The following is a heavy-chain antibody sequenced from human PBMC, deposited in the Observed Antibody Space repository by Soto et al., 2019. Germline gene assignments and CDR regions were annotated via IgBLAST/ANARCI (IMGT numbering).Heavy chain of an antibody. V-gene: IGHV3-30*03. CDR2: ISYEGINK. Sequence: QVQLVESGGGVVQPGRSLGLSCAASGFTFNPYGMHWVRQAPGKGLEWVAAISYEGINKYYADSVKGRFTISRDNSKNTLYVQMNSLRPEDTAVYYCARSPQPTRGIHWYFDLWGRGILVTVSS. J-gene: IGHJ2*01. CDR3: ARSPQPTRGIHWYFDL. D-gene: IGHD1-26*01. CDR1: GFTFNPYG.